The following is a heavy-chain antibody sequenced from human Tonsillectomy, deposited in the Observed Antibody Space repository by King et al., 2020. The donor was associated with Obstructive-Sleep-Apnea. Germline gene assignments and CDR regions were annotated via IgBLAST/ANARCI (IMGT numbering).Heavy chain of an antibody. V-gene: IGHV3-11*01. Sequence: HVQLVESGGGLVKPGGSLRLSCAASGFTFSDYYMSWIRQAPGKGLEWVSYISSSDKNIYYADAVKGRFTISRENAKNSLHLQMNSLRAEDTALYYCARGLRVGDYWGQGTLVTVSS. D-gene: IGHD1-26*01. CDR3: ARGLRVGDY. J-gene: IGHJ4*02. CDR1: GFTFSDYY. CDR2: ISSSDKNI.